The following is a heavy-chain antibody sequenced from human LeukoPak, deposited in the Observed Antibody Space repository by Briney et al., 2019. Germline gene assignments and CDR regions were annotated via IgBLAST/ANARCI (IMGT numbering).Heavy chain of an antibody. CDR2: MNPNSGNT. Sequence: ASVKVSCKASGYTFTSYDINWVRQATGQGLEWMGWMNPNSGNTGYAQKFQGRVTMTRNTSISTAYMELSSLRSEDTAVYYCARGGALGIVVVPAAHGWDQGTLVTVSS. CDR1: GYTFTSYD. CDR3: ARGGALGIVVVPAAHG. V-gene: IGHV1-8*01. J-gene: IGHJ4*02. D-gene: IGHD2-2*03.